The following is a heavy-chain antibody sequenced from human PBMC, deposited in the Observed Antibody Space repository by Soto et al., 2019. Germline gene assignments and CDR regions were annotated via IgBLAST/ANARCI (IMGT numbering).Heavy chain of an antibody. CDR2: IYYSGST. CDR1: GGSISSSSYY. J-gene: IGHJ5*02. CDR3: ARIVTWGLYNWFDP. V-gene: IGHV4-39*01. D-gene: IGHD1-26*01. Sequence: SETLSLTCTVSGGSISSSSYYWGWTRQPPGKGLEWIGSIYYSGSTYYNPSLKSRVTISVDTSKNQFSLKLSSVTAADTAVYYCARIVTWGLYNWFDPWGQGTLVTVSS.